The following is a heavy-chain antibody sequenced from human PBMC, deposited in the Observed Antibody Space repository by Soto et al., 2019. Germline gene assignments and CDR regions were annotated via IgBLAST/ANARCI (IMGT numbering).Heavy chain of an antibody. CDR2: IIPIIGGA. Sequence: GASVKVSCKASGYTFTGYYMHWVRQAPGQGLEWMGWIIPIIGGANYAQKFQGRVTITADESTSTAYMELSSLRSEDTAVCYCARSDTAMVSDYFDYWGQGTLVTVSS. CDR1: GYTFTGYY. J-gene: IGHJ4*02. CDR3: ARSDTAMVSDYFDY. V-gene: IGHV1-69*13. D-gene: IGHD5-18*01.